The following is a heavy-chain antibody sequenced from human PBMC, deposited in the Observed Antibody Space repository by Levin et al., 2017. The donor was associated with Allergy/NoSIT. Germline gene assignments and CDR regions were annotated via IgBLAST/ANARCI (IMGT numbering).Heavy chain of an antibody. Sequence: SETLSLTCTVSGGSISSSSYYWGWIRQPPGKGLEWIGSIYYSGSTYYNPSLKSRVTISVDTSKNQFSLKLSSVTAADTAVYYCARHMIDVGGLTGHSSGWYNWFDPWGQGTLVTVSS. D-gene: IGHD6-19*01. CDR2: IYYSGST. CDR3: ARHMIDVGGLTGHSSGWYNWFDP. V-gene: IGHV4-39*01. J-gene: IGHJ5*02. CDR1: GGSISSSSYY.